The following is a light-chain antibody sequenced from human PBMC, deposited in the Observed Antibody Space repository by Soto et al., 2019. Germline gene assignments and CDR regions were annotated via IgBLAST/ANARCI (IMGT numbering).Light chain of an antibody. CDR3: QQRSTWLYT. J-gene: IGKJ2*01. CDR1: QSVDSTY. V-gene: IGKV3D-20*02. Sequence: EIVLTQSPGTLSLSPGERATLSCRASQSVDSTYLAWYQQKPGQAPRLLIYATSSRAAGVPDRFTGSGSGTDFTLTITRVEPEDFAVYYCQQRSTWLYTFGQGTKLEV. CDR2: ATS.